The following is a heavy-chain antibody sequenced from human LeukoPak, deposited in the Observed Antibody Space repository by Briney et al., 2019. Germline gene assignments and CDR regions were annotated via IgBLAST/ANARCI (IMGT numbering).Heavy chain of an antibody. CDR2: INPSGGST. CDR1: GYTFTSYY. CDR3: ARVPRSAFSSSWYHFDY. Sequence: EASVKVSCKASGYTFTSYYMHWVRQAPGQGLEWMGIINPSGGSTSYAQKFQGRVTMTRDTSTSTVYMELSSLRSEDTAVYYCARVPRSAFSSSWYHFDYWGQGTLVTVSS. J-gene: IGHJ4*02. D-gene: IGHD6-13*01. V-gene: IGHV1-46*01.